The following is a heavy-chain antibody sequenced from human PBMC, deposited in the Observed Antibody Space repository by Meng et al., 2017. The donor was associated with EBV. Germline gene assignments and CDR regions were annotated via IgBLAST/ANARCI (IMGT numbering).Heavy chain of an antibody. CDR2: IYYSGRT. CDR3: ARVNGDCFSTICYKGWFDP. D-gene: IGHD2-2*02. V-gene: IGHV4-30-4*01. Sequence: QLPLQEPGSGLVKPSQPLSLPCTVSGGSGSSGNNYWIWIRQPPGKGLEWIGYIYYSGRTYYNPSLESRVTMSVDTSKNQFSLNLNSVTAADMAVYYCARVNGDCFSTICYKGWFDPWGQGTLVTVSS. J-gene: IGHJ5*02. CDR1: GGSGSSGNNY.